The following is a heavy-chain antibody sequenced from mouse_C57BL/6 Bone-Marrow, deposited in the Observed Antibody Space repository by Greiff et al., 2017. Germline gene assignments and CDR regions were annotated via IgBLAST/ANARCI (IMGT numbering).Heavy chain of an antibody. D-gene: IGHD1-1*02. CDR1: GYTFTSYG. J-gene: IGHJ3*01. Sequence: QVQLQQSGAELARPGASVTLSCKASGYTFTSYGISWVKQRTGQGLEWIGEIYPRSGNTYYNEKVKGKATLTADKSSSTAYMGLRSQTSDVSAVSFCARMDYAWFAYWGQGTLVTVSA. CDR2: IYPRSGNT. CDR3: ARMDYAWFAY. V-gene: IGHV1-81*01.